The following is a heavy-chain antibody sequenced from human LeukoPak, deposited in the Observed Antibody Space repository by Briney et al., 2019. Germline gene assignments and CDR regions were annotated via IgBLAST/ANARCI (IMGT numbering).Heavy chain of an antibody. CDR2: IYYSGST. V-gene: IGHV4-38-2*02. J-gene: IGHJ4*02. D-gene: IGHD3-22*01. CDR1: GHSISNGYY. CDR3: ARSLDSSGFDY. Sequence: SETLSLTCTVSGHSISNGYYWGWIRQPPGKGLEWIGYIYYSGSTYYNPSLKSRVTISVDTSKNQFSLKLSSVTAADTAVYYCARSLDSSGFDYWGQGTLVTVSS.